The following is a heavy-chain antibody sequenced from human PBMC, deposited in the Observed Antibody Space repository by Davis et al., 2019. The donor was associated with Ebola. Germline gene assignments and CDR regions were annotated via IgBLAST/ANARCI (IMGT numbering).Heavy chain of an antibody. CDR1: GFTFSSYS. Sequence: PGGSLRLSCAASGFTFSSYSMNWVRQAPGKGLEWVSSISSSSSYIYYADSVKGRFTISRDNAKNSLYLQMNSLRAEDTAVYYCARLFGVIPVFDYWGQGTLVTVSS. V-gene: IGHV3-21*01. CDR2: ISSSSSYI. D-gene: IGHD3-3*01. J-gene: IGHJ4*02. CDR3: ARLFGVIPVFDY.